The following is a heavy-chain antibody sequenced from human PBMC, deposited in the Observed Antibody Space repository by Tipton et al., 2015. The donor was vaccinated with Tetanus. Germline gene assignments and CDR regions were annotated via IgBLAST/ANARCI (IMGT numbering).Heavy chain of an antibody. CDR1: TFTFTNYW. V-gene: IGHV3-7*01. CDR3: ARDRWAYSRSTEEWYYSGMDV. Sequence: SLRLSCEASTFTFTNYWMSWVRQAPGKGLEWVANIKQDGSEKYYVDSVKGRFTISRDNAKNSLYLQMNSLRVEDTAVYYCARDRWAYSRSTEEWYYSGMDVWGQGTTVTVSS. D-gene: IGHD6-13*01. CDR2: IKQDGSEK. J-gene: IGHJ6*02.